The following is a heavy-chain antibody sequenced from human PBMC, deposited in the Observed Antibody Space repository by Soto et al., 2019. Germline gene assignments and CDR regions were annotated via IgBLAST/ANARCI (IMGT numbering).Heavy chain of an antibody. CDR3: ARGATTYYDFWSGYYKDY. CDR1: GFTCSRYD. V-gene: IGHV3-33*01. Sequence: VGSLRLSCAASGFTCSRYDMHWVRQAPGKGLEWVAVIWYDGSNKYYADSVKGRFTISRDNSKNTLYLQMNSLRAEDTAVYYCARGATTYYDFWSGYYKDYWGQGTLVTVSS. CDR2: IWYDGSNK. J-gene: IGHJ4*02. D-gene: IGHD3-3*01.